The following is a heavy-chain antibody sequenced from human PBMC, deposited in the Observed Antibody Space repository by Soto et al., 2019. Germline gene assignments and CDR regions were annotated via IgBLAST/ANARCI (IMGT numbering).Heavy chain of an antibody. D-gene: IGHD3-16*01. CDR1: GFTFSSYA. V-gene: IGHV3-23*01. CDR2: ISGSGGST. J-gene: IGHJ6*03. CDR3: AKKTNLGPLYYYYMDV. Sequence: GGSLRLSCAASGFTFSSYAMSWVRQAPGKGLEWVSAISGSGGSTYYADSVKGRFTISRDNSDNTLYLQMNSLRAEDTAVYYCAKKTNLGPLYYYYMDVWGKGTTVTVSS.